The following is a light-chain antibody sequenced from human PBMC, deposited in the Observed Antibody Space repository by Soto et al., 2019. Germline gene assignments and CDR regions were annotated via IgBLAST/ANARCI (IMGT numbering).Light chain of an antibody. Sequence: QSVLTQARSVSGSPGQSVTISCTGTSSDIGGYNFVSWYQQHPGKAPKVMIYDVGKRPSGVPDRFSGSKSGNTASLTISGLQADDEGDYYCCSYAGSYTLVFGGGTKVTVL. CDR2: DVG. J-gene: IGLJ2*01. V-gene: IGLV2-11*01. CDR3: CSYAGSYTLV. CDR1: SSDIGGYNF.